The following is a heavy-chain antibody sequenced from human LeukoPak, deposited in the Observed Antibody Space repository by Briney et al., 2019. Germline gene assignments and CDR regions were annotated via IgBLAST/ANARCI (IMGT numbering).Heavy chain of an antibody. J-gene: IGHJ4*02. D-gene: IGHD2-15*01. CDR3: AKDPGGGYCSGGSCTY. CDR1: GFTFSSYA. CDR2: ISATGGGT. V-gene: IGHV3-23*01. Sequence: GGSLRLSCAASGFTFSSYAMSWVRQAPVKGLEWVSAISATGGGTYYADSAKGRFTISRDNSKNTLYLQMNSLRAEDTAVYYCAKDPGGGYCSGGSCTYWGQGTLVTVSP.